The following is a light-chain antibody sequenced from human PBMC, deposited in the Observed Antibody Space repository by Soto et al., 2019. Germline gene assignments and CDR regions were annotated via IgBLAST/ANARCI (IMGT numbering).Light chain of an antibody. CDR1: SSDVGTYNY. CDR3: SSHTGSTVV. Sequence: QSVLTQPASVSGSPGQSITISCTGTSSDVGTYNYVSWYQQHPGKAPKLMIYDVSNRPSGVSNRFSGSKSDNTASLTISGLQAEDEADYYCSSHTGSTVVFGGGTKLTVL. J-gene: IGLJ2*01. CDR2: DVS. V-gene: IGLV2-14*01.